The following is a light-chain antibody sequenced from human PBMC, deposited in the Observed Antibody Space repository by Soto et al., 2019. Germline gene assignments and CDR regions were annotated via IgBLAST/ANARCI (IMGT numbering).Light chain of an antibody. J-gene: IGLJ2*01. CDR3: CSYAGTTTFVV. Sequence: QSVLTQPASVSGSPGQSITISCTGTSSDVGSYNLVSWYQHLPGKAPKLMIYEGSKRPSGVSNRFSGSKSGNTASLTISGLQAEDEADYYCCSYAGTTTFVVFGGGTKLTVL. V-gene: IGLV2-23*03. CDR1: SSDVGSYNL. CDR2: EGS.